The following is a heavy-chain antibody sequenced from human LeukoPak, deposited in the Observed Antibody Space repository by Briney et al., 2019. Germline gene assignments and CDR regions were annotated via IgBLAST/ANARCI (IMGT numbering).Heavy chain of an antibody. V-gene: IGHV4-39*07. J-gene: IGHJ5*02. CDR2: MHYSGST. CDR3: ARTDSSGYYYWFDP. Sequence: SETLSLTCSVSGGSITKNGYYWGWIRQSPETGLEWIGSMHYSGSTYYNPSLNSRVTISVDTSKNQFSLKLTSVTAADTAVYYCARTDSSGYYYWFDPWGQGTLVTVSS. D-gene: IGHD3-22*01. CDR1: GGSITKNGYY.